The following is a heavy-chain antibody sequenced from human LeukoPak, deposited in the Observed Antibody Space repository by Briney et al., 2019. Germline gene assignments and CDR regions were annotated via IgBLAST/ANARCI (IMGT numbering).Heavy chain of an antibody. Sequence: PSETLSLTCTVSGGPISSHYWSWIRQPPGKGLEWIGYIGYINYGGYTHYNPSLKSRVTISVDTSKNQFSLKLSSVTAADTAVYYCARDAVRGVNWFDPWGQGILVTVSS. D-gene: IGHD3-10*01. V-gene: IGHV4-59*11. CDR1: GGPISSHY. CDR3: ARDAVRGVNWFDP. CDR2: INYGGYT. J-gene: IGHJ5*02.